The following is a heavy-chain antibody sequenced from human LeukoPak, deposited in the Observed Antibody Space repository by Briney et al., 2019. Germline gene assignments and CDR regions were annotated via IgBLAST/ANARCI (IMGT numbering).Heavy chain of an antibody. Sequence: GGSLRLSCAASGFTFSTYGMHWVRQAPGKGLEWVAFIRYDGRNKYYADSVKGRFTISRDNSKNTLCLQMNSLRAEDTAVYYCATYRQSSFDDWGQGTLVTVSS. D-gene: IGHD1-14*01. CDR1: GFTFSTYG. V-gene: IGHV3-30*02. CDR2: IRYDGRNK. CDR3: ATYRQSSFDD. J-gene: IGHJ4*02.